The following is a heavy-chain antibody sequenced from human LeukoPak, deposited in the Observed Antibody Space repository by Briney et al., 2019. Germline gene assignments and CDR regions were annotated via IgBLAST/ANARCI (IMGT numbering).Heavy chain of an antibody. V-gene: IGHV3-33*01. Sequence: GGSLRLSCAASGFTFSSYGMHWVRQAPGKGLEWVAVIWYDGSNKYYADSVKGRFTISRDNAKNSLYLQMNSLRDEDTAVYYCARVWGLAVAGGEIEYWGQGTLVTVSS. J-gene: IGHJ4*02. CDR3: ARVWGLAVAGGEIEY. CDR1: GFTFSSYG. D-gene: IGHD6-13*01. CDR2: IWYDGSNK.